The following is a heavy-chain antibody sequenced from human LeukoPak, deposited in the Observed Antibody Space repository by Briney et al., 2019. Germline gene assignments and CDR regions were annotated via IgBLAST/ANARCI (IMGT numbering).Heavy chain of an antibody. J-gene: IGHJ4*02. V-gene: IGHV3-9*01. D-gene: IGHD6-19*01. Sequence: GGSLRLSCAASGFTFDDYAMHWVRQAPGKGLEWVSGISWNSGSIGYADSVKGRFTISRDNAKNSLYLQMNSLRAEDTAVYYCAKDLRSKVAALDYWGQGTLVTVSS. CDR3: AKDLRSKVAALDY. CDR1: GFTFDDYA. CDR2: ISWNSGSI.